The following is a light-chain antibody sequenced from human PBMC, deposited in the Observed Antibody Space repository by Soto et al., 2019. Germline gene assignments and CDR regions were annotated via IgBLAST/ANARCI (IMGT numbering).Light chain of an antibody. CDR1: QSIKNY. J-gene: IGKJ5*01. V-gene: IGKV1-39*01. CDR2: GAS. Sequence: DIQMTQSPSSLSAAIGDRVTITCQASQSIKNYLNWYQHKPGAAPKLLIFGASNLESGVPSRFSGSGSGTEFTLSISSLQPEDFATYYCQQGYSTTPITFCQGTRLEIK. CDR3: QQGYSTTPIT.